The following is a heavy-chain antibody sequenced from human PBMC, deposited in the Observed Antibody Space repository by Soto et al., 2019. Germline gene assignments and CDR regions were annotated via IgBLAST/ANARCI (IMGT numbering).Heavy chain of an antibody. CDR3: ARDHAQYSSSWYVGWFDP. V-gene: IGHV4-59*12. CDR2: IYYSGST. D-gene: IGHD6-13*01. Sequence: QVQLQESGPGLVKPSETLSLICTVSGGSINSFYWSWIRQPPRKGLEWIGSIYYSGSTNYNPSLRSRVTISVDTSNTQFSLKLSSVTAADTAVYYCARDHAQYSSSWYVGWFDPWGQGTLVTVSS. J-gene: IGHJ5*02. CDR1: GGSINSFY.